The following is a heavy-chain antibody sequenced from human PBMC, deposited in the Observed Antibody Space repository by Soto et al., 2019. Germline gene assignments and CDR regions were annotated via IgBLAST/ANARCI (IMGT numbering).Heavy chain of an antibody. CDR1: GGSISSSNW. CDR2: IYHSGST. V-gene: IGHV4-4*02. D-gene: IGHD3-16*01. Sequence: PSETLSLTCAVSGGSISSSNWWSWVRQPPGKGLEWIGEIYHSGSTNYNPSLKSRLTISVDKSKNQFSLKLTSVTAADTAVYYWAKRGDYLFDYWGQGTLVTVSS. J-gene: IGHJ4*02. CDR3: AKRGDYLFDY.